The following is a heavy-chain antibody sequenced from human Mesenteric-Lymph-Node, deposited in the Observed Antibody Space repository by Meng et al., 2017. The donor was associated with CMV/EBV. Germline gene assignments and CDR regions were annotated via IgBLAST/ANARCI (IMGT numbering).Heavy chain of an antibody. CDR2: ISDSSSYI. D-gene: IGHD4-17*01. CDR3: ARDKSRGDTRDFDY. J-gene: IGHJ4*02. V-gene: IGHV3-21*01. CDR1: GFTFSSYS. Sequence: GGSLRLSCAASGFTFSSYSMNWVRQAPGKGLEWVSSISDSSSYIYYADAVKGRFTISRDNAKNSLYLQMNSLRAEDTAVYYCARDKSRGDTRDFDYWGQGTLVTVSS.